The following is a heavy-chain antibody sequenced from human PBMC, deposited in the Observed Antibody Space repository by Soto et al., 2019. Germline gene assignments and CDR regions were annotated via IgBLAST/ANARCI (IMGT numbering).Heavy chain of an antibody. CDR1: GGSISSYY. D-gene: IGHD3-22*01. J-gene: IGHJ4*02. CDR3: ARAYYYDSSGEIDY. CDR2: IYYSGST. Sequence: PSETLSLTCTVSGGSISSYYWSWIRQPPGKGLEWIGYIYYSGSTNYNPSLKSRVTISVDTSKNQFSLKLSSVTAADTAVYYCARAYYYDSSGEIDYWGQGTLVTVSS. V-gene: IGHV4-59*01.